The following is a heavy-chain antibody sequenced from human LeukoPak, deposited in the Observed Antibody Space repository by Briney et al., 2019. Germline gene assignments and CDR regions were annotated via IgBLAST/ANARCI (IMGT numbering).Heavy chain of an antibody. J-gene: IGHJ6*03. V-gene: IGHV3-21*04. CDR2: ISSSSSYI. CDR1: GFTFSTYS. D-gene: IGHD6-6*01. Sequence: GGSLRLSCAASGFTFSTYSMNWVRQAPGKGLEWVSPISSSSSYIYYADSLKGRFTISRDNAKNSLYLQMNSLRAEDTAVYYCAKDLNGAARGYYYMDVWGKGTTVTVSS. CDR3: AKDLNGAARGYYYMDV.